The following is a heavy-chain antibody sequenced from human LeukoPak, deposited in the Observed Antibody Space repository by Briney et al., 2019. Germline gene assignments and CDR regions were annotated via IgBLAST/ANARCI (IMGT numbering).Heavy chain of an antibody. CDR2: ISSSSSTI. Sequence: GGSLRLSCAASGFTLSSYSMNWVRQAPGKGLEWVSYISSSSSTIYYADSVKGRFTISRDNAKNSLYLQMNSLRAEDTAVYYCAGGYSSSWYEYYFDYWGQGTLVTVSS. CDR3: AGGYSSSWYEYYFDY. V-gene: IGHV3-48*01. J-gene: IGHJ4*02. CDR1: GFTLSSYS. D-gene: IGHD6-13*01.